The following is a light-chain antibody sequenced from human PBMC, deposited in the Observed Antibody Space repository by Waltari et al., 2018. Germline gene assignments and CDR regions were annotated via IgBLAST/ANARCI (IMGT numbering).Light chain of an antibody. V-gene: IGKV4-1*01. Sequence: DIVMTQSPDSLAVSLGERATINCKSSQNVLSSFNNKKYLAWYQLKPGQSPKLLIYWASTRESGVPDRFSGSGSGTDFTLTISSLQAEDVAVYYCQQYYTAPYTFGQGTKVEIK. CDR3: QQYYTAPYT. CDR1: QNVLSSFNNKKY. CDR2: WAS. J-gene: IGKJ2*01.